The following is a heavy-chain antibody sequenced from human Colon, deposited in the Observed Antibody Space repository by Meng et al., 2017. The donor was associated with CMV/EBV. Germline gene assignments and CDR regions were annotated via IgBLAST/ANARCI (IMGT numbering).Heavy chain of an antibody. CDR1: GFTFSDYY. Sequence: QEQLVESGGDLVKPGRSLRLSGTASGFTFSDYYMSWLRQAPGKGLEWLSYITTCGSLSYADSVKGRFTISRDNAKNSLFLHINSLRIEATAVYHCSLITDLTICHLASWGQGSLVTVSS. V-gene: IGHV3-11*01. CDR3: SLITDLTICHLAS. D-gene: IGHD3-9*01. CDR2: ITTCGSL. J-gene: IGHJ5*02.